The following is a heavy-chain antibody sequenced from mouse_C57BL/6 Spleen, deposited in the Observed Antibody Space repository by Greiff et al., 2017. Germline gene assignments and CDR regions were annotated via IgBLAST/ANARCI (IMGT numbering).Heavy chain of an antibody. Sequence: VKLQESGPELVKPGASVKLSCKASGYTFTSYDINWVKQRPGQGLEWIGWIYPRDGSTKYNEKFKGKATLTVDTSSSKAYMELHSLTSEDSAVYFCARRGSGTGFAYWGQGTLVTVSA. CDR2: IYPRDGST. D-gene: IGHD3-2*02. J-gene: IGHJ3*01. CDR1: GYTFTSYD. V-gene: IGHV1-85*01. CDR3: ARRGSGTGFAY.